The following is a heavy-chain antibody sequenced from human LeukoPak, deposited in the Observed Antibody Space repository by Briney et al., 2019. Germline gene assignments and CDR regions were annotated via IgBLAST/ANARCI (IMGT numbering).Heavy chain of an antibody. CDR1: GGSICSYY. CDR3: AGASPDYYDSSGPNFDY. J-gene: IGHJ4*02. V-gene: IGHV4-59*01. D-gene: IGHD3-22*01. Sequence: SETLSLTCTVSGGSICSYYWSWIRQPPGKGLEWIGYIYYSGSTNYNPSLKSRVTISVDTSKNQFSLKLSSVTAADTAVYYCAGASPDYYDSSGPNFDYWGQGTLVTVSS. CDR2: IYYSGST.